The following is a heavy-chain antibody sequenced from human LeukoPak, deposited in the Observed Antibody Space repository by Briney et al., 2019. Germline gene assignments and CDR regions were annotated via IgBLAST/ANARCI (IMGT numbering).Heavy chain of an antibody. J-gene: IGHJ5*02. D-gene: IGHD2-2*01. Sequence: GGSLRLSCAASGFTFSSYAMSWVRQAPGKGLEWVSAISGSGGSTYYAGSVKGRFTISRDNSKNTLYLQMNSLRAEDTAVYYCAKTESDCSSTSCYDWFDPWGQGTLVTVSS. CDR2: ISGSGGST. CDR1: GFTFSSYA. CDR3: AKTESDCSSTSCYDWFDP. V-gene: IGHV3-23*01.